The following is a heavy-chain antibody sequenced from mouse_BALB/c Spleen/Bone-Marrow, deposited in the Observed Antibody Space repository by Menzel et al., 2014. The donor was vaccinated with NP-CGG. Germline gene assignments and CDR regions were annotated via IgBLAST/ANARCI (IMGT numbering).Heavy chain of an antibody. CDR3: PIQGYYVYSYY. CDR1: GFDFSRYW. J-gene: IGHJ2*01. Sequence: EVKLVESGGGLVQPGGSLKLSCAASGFDFSRYWMSWVRQAPGKGLEWIGEINPDSSTINYTPSLKDKFIISRDNAKNTLYLQMRKVRSEDTALYYCPIQGYYVYSYYLGQSTTLTVSS. D-gene: IGHD1-2*01. CDR2: INPDSSTI. V-gene: IGHV4-1*02.